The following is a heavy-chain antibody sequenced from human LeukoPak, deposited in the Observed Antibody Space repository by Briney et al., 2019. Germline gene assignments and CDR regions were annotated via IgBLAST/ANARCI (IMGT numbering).Heavy chain of an antibody. J-gene: IGHJ3*02. D-gene: IGHD3-10*01. CDR2: ISGSGGST. Sequence: GGSLRLSCAASGFTFSSYGMHWVRQAPGKGLEWVSAISGSGGSTYYADSVKGRFTISRDNSKNTLYLQMNSLRAEDTAVYYCAKGAYGSGSSSAFDIWGQGTMVTVSS. CDR3: AKGAYGSGSSSAFDI. V-gene: IGHV3-23*01. CDR1: GFTFSSYG.